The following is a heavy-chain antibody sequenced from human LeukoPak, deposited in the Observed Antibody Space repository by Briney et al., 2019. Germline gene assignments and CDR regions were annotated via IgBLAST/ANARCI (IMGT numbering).Heavy chain of an antibody. CDR2: IYYSGST. Sequence: PSQTLSLTCTVSGGSISSGGYYWSWIRQHPGKGLEWIGYIYYSGSTYYNPSLKSRVTISIDTSKNQFSLKLSSVTAADMAVYYCARVRYGDSTRYFDLWGRGALVTVSS. CDR1: GGSISSGGYY. CDR3: ARVRYGDSTRYFDL. V-gene: IGHV4-31*03. J-gene: IGHJ2*01. D-gene: IGHD4-17*01.